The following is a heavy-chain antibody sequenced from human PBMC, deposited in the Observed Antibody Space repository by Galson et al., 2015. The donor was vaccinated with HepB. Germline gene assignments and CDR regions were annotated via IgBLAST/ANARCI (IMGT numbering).Heavy chain of an antibody. V-gene: IGHV1-69*02. D-gene: IGHD2-15*01. Sequence: SVKVSCKASGGTFSSYTISWVRQAPGQGLEWMGRIIPILGIANYAQKFQGRVTITADKSTSTAYMELSSLRSEDTAVYYCARGYCSGGSCLDPQARFKDWYFDLWGRGTLVTVSS. CDR3: ARGYCSGGSCLDPQARFKDWYFDL. J-gene: IGHJ2*01. CDR2: IIPILGIA. CDR1: GGTFSSYT.